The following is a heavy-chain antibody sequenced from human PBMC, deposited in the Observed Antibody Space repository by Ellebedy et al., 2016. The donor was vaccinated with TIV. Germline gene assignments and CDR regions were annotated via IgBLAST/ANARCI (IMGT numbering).Heavy chain of an antibody. D-gene: IGHD1-1*01. Sequence: ASVKVSCKASGYTFTSYAMHWVRQAPGQRLEWMGWIHPNSGGTNYAQKFQGRVTMTRDTSISTAYMELSSLRSEDTAVYYCARDPPRTGDSYFDLWGRGTLVTVSS. CDR3: ARDPPRTGDSYFDL. J-gene: IGHJ2*01. CDR1: GYTFTSYA. CDR2: IHPNSGGT. V-gene: IGHV1-2*02.